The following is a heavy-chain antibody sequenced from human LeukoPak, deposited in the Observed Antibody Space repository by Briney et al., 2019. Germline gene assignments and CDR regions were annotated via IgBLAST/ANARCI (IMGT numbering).Heavy chain of an antibody. J-gene: IGHJ4*02. V-gene: IGHV1-2*02. Sequence: ASVKVSCKPSGYTFTDSYIYWVRQVPGVGLQWMGWISPNNGDTKYAEDFQDRVTMTRDTSISTAYMELTGLTPDDTAVYYCVRSPIGASAYWGRGTLVTVSS. CDR1: GYTFTDSY. CDR2: ISPNNGDT. CDR3: VRSPIGASAY. D-gene: IGHD3-10*01.